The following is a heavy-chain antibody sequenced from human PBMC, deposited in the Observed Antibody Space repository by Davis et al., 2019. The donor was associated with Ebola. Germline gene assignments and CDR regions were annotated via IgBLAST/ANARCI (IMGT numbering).Heavy chain of an antibody. CDR2: INWNGGST. V-gene: IGHV3-20*04. D-gene: IGHD2-8*02. Sequence: GESLKISCAASGFTFDDYAMTWVRQAPGKGLEWVSGINWNGGSTGYADSVKGRFTISRDNAKNSLYLRLNSLRAEDTAVYYCAGGFPGVVYAIGTFDYWGQGTLVTVSS. J-gene: IGHJ4*02. CDR3: AGGFPGVVYAIGTFDY. CDR1: GFTFDDYA.